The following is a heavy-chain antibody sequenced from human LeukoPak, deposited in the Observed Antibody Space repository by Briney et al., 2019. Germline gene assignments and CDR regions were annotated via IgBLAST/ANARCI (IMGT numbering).Heavy chain of an antibody. V-gene: IGHV3-9*01. CDR1: GFTFDEYA. D-gene: IGHD4-17*01. CDR3: AREGTVTTWAFDI. J-gene: IGHJ3*02. CDR2: ISWNTYDI. Sequence: GRSLRLSCAASGFTFDEYAMHWVRQPPGKGLEWVAGISWNTYDIGYADSVKGRFTISRDNAKNSLYLQMNSLRAEDTAVYYCAREGTVTTWAFDIWGQGTMVTVSS.